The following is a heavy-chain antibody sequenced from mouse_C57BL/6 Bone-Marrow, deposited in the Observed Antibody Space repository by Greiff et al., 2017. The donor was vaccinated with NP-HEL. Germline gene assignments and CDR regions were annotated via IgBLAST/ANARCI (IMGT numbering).Heavy chain of an antibody. V-gene: IGHV5-6*01. CDR1: GFTFSSYG. CDR2: ISSGGSYT. Sequence: EVQVVESGGDLVKPGGSLKLSCAASGFTFSSYGMSWVRQTPDKRLEWVATISSGGSYTYYPDSVKGRFTISRDNATNTLYLQMSSLKSEDTAMYYCASPYDYDVAWFAYWGQGTLVTVSA. D-gene: IGHD2-4*01. J-gene: IGHJ3*01. CDR3: ASPYDYDVAWFAY.